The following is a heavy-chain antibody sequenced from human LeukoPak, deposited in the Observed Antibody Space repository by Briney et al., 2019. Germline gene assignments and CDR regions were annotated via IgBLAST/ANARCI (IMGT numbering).Heavy chain of an antibody. CDR3: AKDRDMVRGVRALDY. D-gene: IGHD3-10*01. CDR2: ISGSGGNT. J-gene: IGHJ4*02. Sequence: PGGSLRLSCAASGFTFASYGMNWVRQAPGKGLEWVSSISGSGGNTYHADSVKGRFTISRDNYKNTPYLQMNSLRAEDTAVYYCAKDRDMVRGVRALDYWGQGTLVTVSS. CDR1: GFTFASYG. V-gene: IGHV3-23*01.